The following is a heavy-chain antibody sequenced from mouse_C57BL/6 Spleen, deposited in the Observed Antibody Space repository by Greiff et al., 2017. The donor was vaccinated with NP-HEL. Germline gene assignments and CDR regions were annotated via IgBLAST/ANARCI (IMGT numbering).Heavy chain of an antibody. CDR3: ALYYGYDGAMDY. CDR1: GYTFTSYW. V-gene: IGHV1-64*01. D-gene: IGHD2-2*01. CDR2: IHPNSGST. Sequence: QVQLKQSGAELVKPGASVKLSCKASGYTFTSYWMHWVKQRPGQGLEWIGMIHPNSGSTNYNEKFKSKATLTVDKSSSTAYMQLSSLTSEDSAVYYCALYYGYDGAMDYWGQGTSVTVSS. J-gene: IGHJ4*01.